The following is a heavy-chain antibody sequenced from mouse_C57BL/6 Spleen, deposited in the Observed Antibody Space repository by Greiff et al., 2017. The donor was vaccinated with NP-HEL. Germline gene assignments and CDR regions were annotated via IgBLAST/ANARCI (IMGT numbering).Heavy chain of an antibody. V-gene: IGHV1-50*01. J-gene: IGHJ2*01. CDR2: IDPSDSYT. CDR1: GYTFTSYW. D-gene: IGHD1-1*01. CDR3: ATRSSYGY. Sequence: QVQLQQPGAELVKPGASVKLSCKASGYTFTSYWMQWVKQRPGQGLEWIGEIDPSDSYTNYNQKFKGKATLTVDTSSSTAYMQLSSLTSEDSAVYYCATRSSYGYWGQGTTLTVSS.